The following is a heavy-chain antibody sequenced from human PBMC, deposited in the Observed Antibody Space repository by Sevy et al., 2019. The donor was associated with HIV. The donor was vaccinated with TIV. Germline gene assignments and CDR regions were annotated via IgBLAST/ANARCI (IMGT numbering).Heavy chain of an antibody. J-gene: IGHJ6*03. V-gene: IGHV3-21*01. CDR3: ARGASFKQQLATRRDYYYYMDV. Sequence: GGSLRLSCAASGFTFSSYSMNWVRQAPGKGVEWVSSISSSSSYIYYADSVKGRFTISRDNAKNSLYLQMNSLRAEDTAVYYCARGASFKQQLATRRDYYYYMDVWGKGTTVTVSS. CDR1: GFTFSSYS. CDR2: ISSSSSYI. D-gene: IGHD6-13*01.